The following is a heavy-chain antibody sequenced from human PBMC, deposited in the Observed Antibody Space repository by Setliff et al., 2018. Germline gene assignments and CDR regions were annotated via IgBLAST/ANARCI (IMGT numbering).Heavy chain of an antibody. Sequence: SETLSLTCAVYGGSFSGYYWSWIRQPPGKGLEWIGEIYHSGSTNYNPSLKSRVTISVDTSKNQFSLKLSSVTAADTAVYYCAKDATYYAIAARRFDYWGQGTLVTVSS. J-gene: IGHJ4*02. CDR3: AKDATYYAIAARRFDY. CDR1: GGSFSGYY. V-gene: IGHV4-34*01. CDR2: IYHSGST. D-gene: IGHD6-6*01.